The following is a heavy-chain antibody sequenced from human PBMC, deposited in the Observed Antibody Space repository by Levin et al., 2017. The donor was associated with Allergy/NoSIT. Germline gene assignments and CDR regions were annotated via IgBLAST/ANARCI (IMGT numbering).Heavy chain of an antibody. Sequence: SCAASGFTVSSNYMSWVRQAPGKGLEWVSVIYSGGSTNYADSVKGRFTISRHNFKNTLYLQMNSLTVEDTAVYYCARGGYSYGYDYWGQGTLVTVSS. V-gene: IGHV3-53*01. CDR2: IYSGGST. CDR1: GFTVSSNY. J-gene: IGHJ4*02. D-gene: IGHD5-18*01. CDR3: ARGGYSYGYDY.